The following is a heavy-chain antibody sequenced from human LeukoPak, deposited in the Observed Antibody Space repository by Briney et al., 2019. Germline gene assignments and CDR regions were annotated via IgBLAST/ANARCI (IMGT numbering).Heavy chain of an antibody. CDR1: GFIFSSYA. V-gene: IGHV3-30*09. J-gene: IGHJ6*03. CDR3: ARVAGTGTYYYYYYMDV. Sequence: GGSLRLSCTASGFIFSSYAMHWVRQAPGKGLEWVAVISYDGSNKYYADSVKGRFAISRDNSKNTLYLQMNSLRAEDTAVYYCARVAGTGTYYYYYYMDVWGKGTTVTVSS. D-gene: IGHD6-19*01. CDR2: ISYDGSNK.